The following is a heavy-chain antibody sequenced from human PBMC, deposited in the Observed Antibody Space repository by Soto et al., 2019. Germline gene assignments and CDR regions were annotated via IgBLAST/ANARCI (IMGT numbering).Heavy chain of an antibody. D-gene: IGHD3-9*01. CDR1: GGTFDHAA. V-gene: IGHV1-69*01. J-gene: IGHJ4*02. Sequence: QVQLVQSGAEVKKPGSSVKVSCEAPGGTFDHAAITWVRQAPGQGLEWMGGINPMFNSTHYAQKFQGRVTITADAATSTAFMELMRLRSDDTAVYYSARQIFAADYWGQGTLLVVSS. CDR2: INPMFNST. CDR3: ARQIFAADY.